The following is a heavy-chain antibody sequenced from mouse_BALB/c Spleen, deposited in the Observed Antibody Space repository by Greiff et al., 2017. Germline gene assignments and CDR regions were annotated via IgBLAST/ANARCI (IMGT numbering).Heavy chain of an antibody. J-gene: IGHJ3*01. CDR2: IDPSDSYT. Sequence: QVQLQQPGAELVKPGASVKLSCKASGYTFTSYWMHWVKQRPGQGLEWIGEIDPSDSYTNYNQKFKGKATLTVDKSSSTAYMQLSSLTSEDSAVYYCARSGSYGNPWFAYWGQGTLVTVSA. D-gene: IGHD2-1*01. CDR1: GYTFTSYW. V-gene: IGHV1-69*02. CDR3: ARSGSYGNPWFAY.